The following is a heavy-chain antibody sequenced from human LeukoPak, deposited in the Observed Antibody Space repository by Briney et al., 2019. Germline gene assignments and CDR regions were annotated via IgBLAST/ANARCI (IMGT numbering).Heavy chain of an antibody. D-gene: IGHD1-1*01. CDR1: GFTSSNFS. J-gene: IGHJ4*02. V-gene: IGHV3-7*05. CDR2: IKQDGSQK. Sequence: PGGSLIHSRPASGFTSSNFSPTWVRQAPVKGLEWVAIIKQDGSQKYYVDPVKGRFTISRDNARNPLYLQMNSLRAEDTAVYWALAGMTYWGPSPLPTVPS. CDR3: LAGMTY.